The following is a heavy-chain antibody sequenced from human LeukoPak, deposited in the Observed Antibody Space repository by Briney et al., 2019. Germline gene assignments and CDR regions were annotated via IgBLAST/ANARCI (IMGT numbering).Heavy chain of an antibody. CDR1: GFTFSSYS. J-gene: IGHJ1*01. V-gene: IGHV3-21*01. Sequence: GGSLRLSCAASGFTFSSYSRNWVRQAPGKGLEWVSSISSNTNYIYYAVSVKGRFTISRDNAKNSLNLQMNSLRAEDTAVYYCARDLYTLGHWGQGALAILSS. D-gene: IGHD3-16*01. CDR3: ARDLYTLGH. CDR2: ISSNTNYI.